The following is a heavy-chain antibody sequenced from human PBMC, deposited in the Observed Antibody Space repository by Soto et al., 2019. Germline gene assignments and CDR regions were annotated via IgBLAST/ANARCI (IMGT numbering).Heavy chain of an antibody. J-gene: IGHJ5*02. CDR3: AKDIRSIAVACRNWFDP. V-gene: IGHV3-9*01. Sequence: GGSLRLSCAASGFTFDDYAMHWVRRAPGKGLEWVSGISWNSGSIGYADSVKGRFTISRDNAKNSLYLQMNSLRAEDTALYYCAKDIRSIAVACRNWFDPWGQGT. CDR1: GFTFDDYA. D-gene: IGHD6-19*01. CDR2: ISWNSGSI.